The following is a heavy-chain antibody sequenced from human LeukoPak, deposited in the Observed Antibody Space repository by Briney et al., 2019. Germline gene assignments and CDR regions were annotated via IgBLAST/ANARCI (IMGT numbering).Heavy chain of an antibody. J-gene: IGHJ4*02. V-gene: IGHV1-69*06. CDR2: IIPIFGTA. CDR3: ARDAWVIDYYGSGSYYYFDY. D-gene: IGHD3-10*01. CDR1: GGTFSSYA. Sequence: ASVKVSCKASGGTFSSYAISWVRQAPGQGLEWMGGIIPIFGTANYAQKFQGRVTITADKSTSTAYMELSSLRAEDTAVYYCARDAWVIDYYGSGSYYYFDYWGQGTLVTVSS.